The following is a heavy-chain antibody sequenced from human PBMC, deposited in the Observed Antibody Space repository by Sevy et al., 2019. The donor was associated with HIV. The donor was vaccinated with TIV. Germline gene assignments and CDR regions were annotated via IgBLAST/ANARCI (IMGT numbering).Heavy chain of an antibody. CDR2: ISSSGSTI. V-gene: IGHV3-11*01. J-gene: IGHJ6*02. D-gene: IGHD1-1*01. Sequence: GGSLRLSCAASGFTFSDYYMSWIRQAPGKGLEWVSYISSSGSTIYYADSVKGRFTISRDNAKNSLYLQMNSLRAEDTAVYYCAREYENAAYYYGMDVWGQGTTVTVSS. CDR3: AREYENAAYYYGMDV. CDR1: GFTFSDYY.